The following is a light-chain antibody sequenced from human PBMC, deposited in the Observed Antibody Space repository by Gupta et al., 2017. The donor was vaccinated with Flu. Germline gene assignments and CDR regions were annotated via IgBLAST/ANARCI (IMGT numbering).Light chain of an antibody. CDR1: QSVSSY. CDR3: QQRSTGRT. Sequence: SPAILSLSPGERATLSCRASQSVSSYLAWYQQKPGQAPRLLIYDASNRATGIPARFSGSGSGTDFTLTISSLEPEDFAVYSCQQRSTGRTFGQGTKLEIK. CDR2: DAS. V-gene: IGKV3-11*01. J-gene: IGKJ2*01.